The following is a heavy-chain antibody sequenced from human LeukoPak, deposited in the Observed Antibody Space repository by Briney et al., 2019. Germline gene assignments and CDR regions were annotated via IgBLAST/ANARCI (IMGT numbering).Heavy chain of an antibody. V-gene: IGHV1-18*01. CDR1: GYTFTYYG. D-gene: IGHD4-11*01. Sequence: ASVKVSCKTSGYTFTYYGITWVRQAPGQGLEWMGWIRNDNGNREYAQKIQGRVSMTRDTSTSTAYMELRSLISDDTAVYYCARVTTVTTSPWSWGPKKIGQEVNWFDPWGQGTLVTVSS. J-gene: IGHJ5*02. CDR3: ARVTTVTTSPWSWGPKKIGQEVNWFDP. CDR2: IRNDNGNR.